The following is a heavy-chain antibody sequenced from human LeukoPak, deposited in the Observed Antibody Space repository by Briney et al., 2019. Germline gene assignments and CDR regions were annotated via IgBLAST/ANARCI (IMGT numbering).Heavy chain of an antibody. CDR2: ISGSGGST. J-gene: IGHJ4*02. Sequence: GGSLRLSCSASGFSFSSYGMSWVRQAPGKGLEWVSAISGSGGSTYYADSVKGRFTISRDNSKNTLYLQMNSLRAEDTAVYYCAKEAWVLLWFGELSAIQCYFDYWGQGTLVTVSS. V-gene: IGHV3-23*01. CDR1: GFSFSSYG. CDR3: AKEAWVLLWFGELSAIQCYFDY. D-gene: IGHD3-10*01.